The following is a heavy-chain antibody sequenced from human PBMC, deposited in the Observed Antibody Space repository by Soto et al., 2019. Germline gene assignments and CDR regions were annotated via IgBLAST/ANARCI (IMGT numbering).Heavy chain of an antibody. CDR3: ASPKIAFYNWFDP. Sequence: SGTLSLTCTVSDGSISSSSYYWGWIRQPPGKGLEWIGSIYYSGSTSYNPSLKSRVTISVDTSKNQFSLKLSSVTAADTAVYYCASPKIAFYNWFDPWGQGTLVTVSS. V-gene: IGHV4-39*01. D-gene: IGHD3-3*02. J-gene: IGHJ5*02. CDR2: IYYSGST. CDR1: DGSISSSSYY.